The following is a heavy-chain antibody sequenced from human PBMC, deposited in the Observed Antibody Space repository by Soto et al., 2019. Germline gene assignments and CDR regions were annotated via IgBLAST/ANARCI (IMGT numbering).Heavy chain of an antibody. J-gene: IGHJ5*02. CDR2: IYYSGST. Sequence: QVQLQESGPGLVKPSETLSLTCTVSGGSVSSGSYYWSWIRQPPGKGLEWIGYIYYSGSTNYNPSLKSRVTISVDTSKNHFSLKLSSMTAADTAVYYCARDHVVRGVINWFDPWGQGTLVTVSS. CDR1: GGSVSSGSYY. CDR3: ARDHVVRGVINWFDP. V-gene: IGHV4-61*03. D-gene: IGHD3-10*01.